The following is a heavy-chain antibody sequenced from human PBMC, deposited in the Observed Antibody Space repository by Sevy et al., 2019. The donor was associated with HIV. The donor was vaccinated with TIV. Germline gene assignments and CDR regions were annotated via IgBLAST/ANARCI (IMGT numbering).Heavy chain of an antibody. CDR2: ISSSSNTI. CDR1: GFTFSTYN. CDR3: TRGKDSSDY. D-gene: IGHD6-6*01. J-gene: IGHJ4*02. Sequence: GGSLRLSCAASGFTFSTYNMNWVRQAPGKGLEWISYISSSSNTIDYAHSVKGRFTISRDNAKNSVYLQMNSLRGEDTAVYYCTRGKDSSDYWGQGTLVTVSS. V-gene: IGHV3-48*01.